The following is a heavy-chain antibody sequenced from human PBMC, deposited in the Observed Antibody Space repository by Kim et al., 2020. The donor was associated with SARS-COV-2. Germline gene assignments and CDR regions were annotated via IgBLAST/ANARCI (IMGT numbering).Heavy chain of an antibody. CDR3: ARGAYYYDSSGYYYYYYGMDV. J-gene: IGHJ6*02. D-gene: IGHD3-22*01. V-gene: IGHV4-59*13. Sequence: SETLSLTCTVSGGSISSYYWSWIRQPPGKGLEWIGYIYYSGSTNYNPSLKSRVTISVDTSKNQFSLKLSSVTAAGTAVYYCARGAYYYDSSGYYYYYYGMDVWGQGTTVTVSS. CDR2: IYYSGST. CDR1: GGSISSYY.